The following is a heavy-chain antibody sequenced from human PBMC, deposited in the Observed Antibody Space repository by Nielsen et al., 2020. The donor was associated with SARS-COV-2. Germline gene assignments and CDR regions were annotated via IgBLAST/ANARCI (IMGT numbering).Heavy chain of an antibody. V-gene: IGHV1-2*02. CDR3: ATTQYGGSYGGVTDYYYYMDV. Sequence: ASVKVSCKASGYTFTGYYMHWVRQAPGQGLEWMGWINPNSGGTNYAQKFQGRVTITADESTSTAYMELSSLRSEDTAVYYCATTQYGGSYGGVTDYYYYMDVWGKGTTVTVSS. J-gene: IGHJ6*03. D-gene: IGHD4-23*01. CDR1: GYTFTGYY. CDR2: INPNSGGT.